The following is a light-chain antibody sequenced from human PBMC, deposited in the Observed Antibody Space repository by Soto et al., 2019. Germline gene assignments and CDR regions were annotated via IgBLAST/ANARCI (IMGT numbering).Light chain of an antibody. CDR1: ISDIGAYDY. CDR3: LSFTTTSTHV. CDR2: EVN. Sequence: QCLLTQPASLSGSRGQSITISCTGTISDIGAYDYVSWFQQHPGKAPKLMISEVNNRPSGVSNRFSGSKSGNTAYLTISGLQVEDEAEYFCLSFTTTSTHVFGTGTKVTVL. V-gene: IGLV2-14*01. J-gene: IGLJ1*01.